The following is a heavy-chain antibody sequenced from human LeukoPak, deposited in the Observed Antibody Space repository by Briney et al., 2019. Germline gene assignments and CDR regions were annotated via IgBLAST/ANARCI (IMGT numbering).Heavy chain of an antibody. CDR3: ASQIVVVPAANFRPVDY. D-gene: IGHD2-2*01. CDR1: GFTFSSYS. CDR2: ISSSSSYI. V-gene: IGHV3-21*01. J-gene: IGHJ4*02. Sequence: GGSLRLSCAASGFTFSSYSMNWVRQAPGKGLEWVSSISSSSSYIYYADSVNGRFTISRDNAKNSLYLQMNSLRAEDTAVYYCASQIVVVPAANFRPVDYWGQGTLVTVSS.